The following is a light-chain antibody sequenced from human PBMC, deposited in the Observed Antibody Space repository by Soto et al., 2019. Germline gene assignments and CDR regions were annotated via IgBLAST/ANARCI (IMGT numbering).Light chain of an antibody. Sequence: IVMTQSPATLSVSPGERATLSCRASQSVLSKLAWYQQKPGQAPRLLIYGAFTRATDIPVRFSGSGSGTEFTLTSSSLQSEAISVYYCQQYNNWPITSGQGTRLEIK. CDR2: GAF. CDR3: QQYNNWPIT. J-gene: IGKJ5*01. V-gene: IGKV3-15*01. CDR1: QSVLSK.